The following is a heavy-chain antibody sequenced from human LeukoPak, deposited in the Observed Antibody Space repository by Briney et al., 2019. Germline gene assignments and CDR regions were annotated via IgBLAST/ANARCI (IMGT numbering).Heavy chain of an antibody. CDR3: ARMTAMAGGYFDY. CDR1: GGSISSGGYY. J-gene: IGHJ4*02. Sequence: SETLSLTCTVSGGSISSGGYYWSWIRQHPGKGLEWIGYIYYSGSTYYNPSLRSRVTISVDKFKNHFSLKLSSVTAADTAVYYCARMTAMAGGYFDYWGQGTLVTVSS. V-gene: IGHV4-31*03. CDR2: IYYSGST. D-gene: IGHD5-18*01.